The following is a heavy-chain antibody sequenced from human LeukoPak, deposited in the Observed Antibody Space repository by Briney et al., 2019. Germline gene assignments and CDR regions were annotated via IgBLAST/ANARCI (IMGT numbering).Heavy chain of an antibody. J-gene: IGHJ3*02. Sequence: SETLSLTCAVSGGSISSGGYSWSWIRQPPGKGLEWIGDIYHSGSAYYNPSLKSRVTLSVDTSKNQFSLNLTSVTAADTAVYYCARDRGYYDTSGYYGDAFDIWGQGTKVTVSS. CDR1: GGSISSGGYS. V-gene: IGHV4-30-2*01. CDR2: IYHSGSA. CDR3: ARDRGYYDTSGYYGDAFDI. D-gene: IGHD3-22*01.